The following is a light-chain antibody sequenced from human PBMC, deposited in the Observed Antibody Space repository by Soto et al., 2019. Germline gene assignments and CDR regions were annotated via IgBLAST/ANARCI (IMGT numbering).Light chain of an antibody. CDR3: QQYNNWPLYT. V-gene: IGKV3-15*01. J-gene: IGKJ2*01. Sequence: EIVMTQSPATLSVSPGERATLSCRASQSVSSNLAWYQQKPCQAPRLLIYGASTRATGIPARFSGSGSGTECTRTISSLQSEDFAVYYCQQYNNWPLYTFGQGTKLEIK. CDR2: GAS. CDR1: QSVSSN.